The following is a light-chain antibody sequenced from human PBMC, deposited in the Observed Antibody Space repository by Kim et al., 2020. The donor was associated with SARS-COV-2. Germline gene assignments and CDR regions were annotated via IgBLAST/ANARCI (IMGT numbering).Light chain of an antibody. J-gene: IGLJ1*01. CDR3: QAWDSSTGV. V-gene: IGLV3-1*01. CDR1: KLGDKY. Sequence: SVPPRRTTSITCSGDKLGDKYPCWYQQKPGRSPVLVIYQDSKRPSGIPERFSGSNSGNTATLTISGTQAMDEADYYCQAWDSSTGVFGTGTKVTVL. CDR2: QDS.